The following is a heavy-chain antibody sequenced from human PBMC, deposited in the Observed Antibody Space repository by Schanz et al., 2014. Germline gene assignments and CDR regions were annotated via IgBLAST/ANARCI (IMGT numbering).Heavy chain of an antibody. Sequence: EVQLVESGGGLVQPGGSLRLSCAASGFSFSSYSLNWVRQAPGKGLEWVSYISTTGSTIYYADSVRGRFTISRDNAENSLYLQMNSLRAEDTAVYYCARVKGGFDYWGQGTLVTGSS. CDR1: GFSFSSYS. J-gene: IGHJ4*02. CDR3: ARVKGGFDY. CDR2: ISTTGSTI. D-gene: IGHD3-16*01. V-gene: IGHV3-48*01.